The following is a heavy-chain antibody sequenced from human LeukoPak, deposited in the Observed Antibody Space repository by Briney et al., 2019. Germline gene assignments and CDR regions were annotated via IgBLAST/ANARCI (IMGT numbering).Heavy chain of an antibody. CDR1: GFTFSSYW. Sequence: GGSLRLSFAASGFTFSSYWMHWVRQAPGKGLVWVSRINSDGSSTSYADSVKGRFTISRDNAKNTLYLQMNSLRAEDTAVYYCARDQRENYYYYMDVWGKGTTVTISS. J-gene: IGHJ6*03. CDR3: ARDQRENYYYYMDV. D-gene: IGHD6-25*01. V-gene: IGHV3-74*01. CDR2: INSDGSST.